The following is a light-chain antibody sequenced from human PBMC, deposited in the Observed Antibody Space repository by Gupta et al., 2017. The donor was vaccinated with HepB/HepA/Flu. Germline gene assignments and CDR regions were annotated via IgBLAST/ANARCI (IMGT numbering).Light chain of an antibody. V-gene: IGKV3-15*01. CDR3: QQYNNWPLT. Sequence: PSPPPLSVTAGERATLSCRASQSVSSNLAGYQQKPGQAPRLLIYGASTRATGIPARFSGSGSGTEFTLTISSLQSEDFAVYYCQQYNNWPLTFGGGTKVEIK. J-gene: IGKJ4*01. CDR2: GAS. CDR1: QSVSSN.